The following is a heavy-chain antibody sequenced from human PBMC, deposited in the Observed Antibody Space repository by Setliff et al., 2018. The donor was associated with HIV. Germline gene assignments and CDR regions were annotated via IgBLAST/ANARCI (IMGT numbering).Heavy chain of an antibody. V-gene: IGHV3-49*03. CDR3: SRGGPQWELLPSDY. D-gene: IGHD1-26*01. J-gene: IGHJ4*02. Sequence: GGSLRLSCTTSGFSFGDYAMSWFRQAPGKGLEWVGFIRSKTYGGATEYAASVKGRFTISRDDSKSIAYLQMSSLKTEDTAVYYCSRGGPQWELLPSDYWGQGTLVTVSS. CDR1: GFSFGDYA. CDR2: IRSKTYGGAT.